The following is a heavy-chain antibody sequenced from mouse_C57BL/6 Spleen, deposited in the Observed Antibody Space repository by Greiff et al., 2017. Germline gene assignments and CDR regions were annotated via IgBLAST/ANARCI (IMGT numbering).Heavy chain of an antibody. J-gene: IGHJ4*01. V-gene: IGHV5-17*01. CDR2: ISSGSSTI. CDR1: GFTFSDYG. Sequence: EVKLVESGGGLVKPGGSLKLSCAASGFTFSDYGMHWVRQAPEKGLEWVAYISSGSSTIYYADTVKGRFTISRDNAKNTLFLQMTSLRSEDTAMYYCARGRGGNAMDYWGQGTSVTVSS. CDR3: ARGRGGNAMDY.